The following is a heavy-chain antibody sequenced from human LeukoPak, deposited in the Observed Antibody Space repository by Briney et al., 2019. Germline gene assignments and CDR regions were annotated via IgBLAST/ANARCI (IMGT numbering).Heavy chain of an antibody. CDR2: LYHSGST. Sequence: SETLSLTCTVSGGSISTPGYYWGWIRQPPGKGLEWIGSLYHSGSTYYKPSLKSRVTISVDTSKNQFSLKLSSVTAADTAVYYCAREELSDGIDYWGQGTLVTVSS. CDR3: AREELSDGIDY. D-gene: IGHD3-16*02. J-gene: IGHJ4*02. CDR1: GGSISTPGYY. V-gene: IGHV4-39*07.